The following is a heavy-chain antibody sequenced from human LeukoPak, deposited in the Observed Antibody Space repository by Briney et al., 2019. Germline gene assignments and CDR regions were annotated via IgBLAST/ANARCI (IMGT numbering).Heavy chain of an antibody. J-gene: IGHJ6*03. CDR1: GGIFSSYA. V-gene: IGHV1-69*13. D-gene: IGHD2-15*01. CDR2: IIPIFGTG. CDR3: ASRYCSGGSCFSRDYYYYYMDV. Sequence: VASVKVSCKASGGIFSSYAISWVRQAPGQGLEWMGGIIPIFGTGKYAQKFQGRVTVIADEFTSTAYMELSSLRSEDTAVYYCASRYCSGGSCFSRDYYYYYMDVWGKGTTVTVSS.